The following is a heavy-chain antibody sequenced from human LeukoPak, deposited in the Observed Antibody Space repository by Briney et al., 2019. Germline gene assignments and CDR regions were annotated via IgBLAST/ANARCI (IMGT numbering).Heavy chain of an antibody. CDR3: AAGFFDWLYRDYYYYGMDV. D-gene: IGHD3-9*01. CDR1: GFTFTSSA. J-gene: IGHJ6*02. Sequence: SVKVSCKASGFTFTSSAMQWVRQARGQRLEWIGWIVVGSGNTNYAQKFQERVTITRDMSTSTAYMELSSLRSEDTAVYYCAAGFFDWLYRDYYYYGMDVWGQGTTVTVSS. CDR2: IVVGSGNT. V-gene: IGHV1-58*02.